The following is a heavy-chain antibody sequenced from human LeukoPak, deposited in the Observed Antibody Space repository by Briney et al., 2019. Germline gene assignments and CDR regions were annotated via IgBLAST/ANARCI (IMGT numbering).Heavy chain of an antibody. Sequence: GASVMVSCKASGYTFTGYYIHWVRQAPGQGLEWMGWTKPSSGGTDYAQKFQGRVTMTRDTSISTAYMELSRLRSDDTAVYFCARQESVSLLNDYWGQGTLVTVSS. CDR1: GYTFTGYY. CDR3: ARQESVSLLNDY. V-gene: IGHV1-2*02. J-gene: IGHJ4*02. D-gene: IGHD2-15*01. CDR2: TKPSSGGT.